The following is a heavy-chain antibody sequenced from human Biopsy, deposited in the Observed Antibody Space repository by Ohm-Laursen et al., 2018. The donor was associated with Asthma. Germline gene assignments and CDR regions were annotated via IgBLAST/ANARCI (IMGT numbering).Heavy chain of an antibody. CDR2: IKSNIDGGTT. Sequence: SLRLSCAASAFIFSNAWMYWVRQAPGKGLEWVGRIKSNIDGGTTDFAAPVKGRFTISRDDSKNMLYLQMNSLKSEDTAVYYCARDSYSSGLYDDFESWGQGTLVTVSS. V-gene: IGHV3-15*01. D-gene: IGHD6-19*01. CDR3: ARDSYSSGLYDDFES. J-gene: IGHJ4*02. CDR1: AFIFSNAW.